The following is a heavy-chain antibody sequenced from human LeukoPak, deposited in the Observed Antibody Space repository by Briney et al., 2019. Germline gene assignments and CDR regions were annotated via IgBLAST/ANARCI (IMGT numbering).Heavy chain of an antibody. J-gene: IGHJ5*02. Sequence: SETLSLTCAVYGVSFSGYYWSWIRQPPGKGLEWIGEINHSGSTKYNPALKRRVTIPVETSKNQFSSTLRSCTAADNALYYCAREHIVVVPARNNWFDPWGQGTLVTVSS. D-gene: IGHD2-2*01. CDR3: AREHIVVVPARNNWFDP. CDR2: INHSGST. CDR1: GVSFSGYY. V-gene: IGHV4-34*01.